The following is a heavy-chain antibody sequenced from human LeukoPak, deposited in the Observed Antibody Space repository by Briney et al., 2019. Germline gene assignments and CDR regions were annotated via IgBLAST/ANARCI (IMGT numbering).Heavy chain of an antibody. CDR2: IIPMFVTA. CDR3: ARDDFSSALVFDI. J-gene: IGHJ3*02. V-gene: IGHV1-69*05. CDR1: GGTFNKYS. Sequence: SVKVSCKASGGTFNKYSMSWVRQAPGQGPEGMGGIIPMFVTANYAQKFQGRLTITTDKYTSTAYMEVRSLRPGDTAAFHCARDDFSSALVFDIGGEGTMLSV. D-gene: IGHD6-13*01.